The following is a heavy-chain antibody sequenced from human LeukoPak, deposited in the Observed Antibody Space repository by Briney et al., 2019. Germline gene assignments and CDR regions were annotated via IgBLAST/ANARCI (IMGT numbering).Heavy chain of an antibody. V-gene: IGHV3-30*02. CDR2: IWYNANNK. J-gene: IGHJ5*02. D-gene: IGHD2-2*01. Sequence: GGSLRLSCTASGSTFSSYGIHWVRHAPDKGLEWVAFIWYNANNKYVADSAKGRFTVSRDNSKNTTYLQMNSLRSEDTAVYYCARSPYCSSANCPFDLWGQGTLVTVSS. CDR1: GSTFSSYG. CDR3: ARSPYCSSANCPFDL.